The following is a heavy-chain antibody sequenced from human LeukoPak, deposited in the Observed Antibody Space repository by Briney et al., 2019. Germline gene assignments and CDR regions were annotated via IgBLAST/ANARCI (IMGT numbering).Heavy chain of an antibody. D-gene: IGHD6-19*01. J-gene: IGHJ6*02. CDR3: AGGVYSSGWYSHWYYYGMDV. Sequence: SETLPLTCTVSGGSISSYYWSWIRQPPGKGREGIGYIYYSGSTNYNPSLKSRVTISVDTSKNQFSLKLSSVTAADTAVYYCAGGVYSSGWYSHWYYYGMDVWGQGTTVTVSS. CDR2: IYYSGST. CDR1: GGSISSYY. V-gene: IGHV4-59*08.